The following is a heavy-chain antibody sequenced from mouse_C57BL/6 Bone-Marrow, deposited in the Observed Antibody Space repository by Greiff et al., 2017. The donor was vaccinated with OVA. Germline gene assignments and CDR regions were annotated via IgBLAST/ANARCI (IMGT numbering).Heavy chain of an antibody. CDR3: ARSGRGYYGSSYYYAMDY. Sequence: VQLQQPGAELVRPGTSVKLSCKASGYTFTSYWMHWVKQRPGQGLEWIGVIDPSDSYTNYNQKFKGKATLTVDTSSSTAYMQLSSLTSEDSAVYYCARSGRGYYGSSYYYAMDYWGQGTSVTVSS. D-gene: IGHD1-1*01. J-gene: IGHJ4*01. CDR2: IDPSDSYT. CDR1: GYTFTSYW. V-gene: IGHV1-59*01.